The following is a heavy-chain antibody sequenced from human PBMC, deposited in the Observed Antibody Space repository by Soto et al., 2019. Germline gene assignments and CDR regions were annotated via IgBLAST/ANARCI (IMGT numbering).Heavy chain of an antibody. CDR1: GVSFSGYY. D-gene: IGHD3-22*01. Sequence: PSQTLPLTGAVCGVSFSGYYWSWLRTPPGKGLEWSGEITHSRSTNYKPSRRSRVTISVDTCKNQFSLKVRSVTAADKDVSSSASPLTSYSSATSGYYYNYWRNGPMVTVSS. J-gene: IGHJ4*01. CDR2: ITHSRST. CDR3: ASPLTSYSSATSGYYYNY. V-gene: IGHV4-34*01.